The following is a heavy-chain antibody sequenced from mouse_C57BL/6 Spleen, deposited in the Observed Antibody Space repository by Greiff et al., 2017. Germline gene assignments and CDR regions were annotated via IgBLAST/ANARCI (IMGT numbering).Heavy chain of an antibody. CDR1: GFNIKNTY. Sequence: EVQGVESVAELVRPGASVKLSCTASGFNIKNTYMHWVKQRPEQGLEWIGRIDPANGNTKYAPKFQGKATITADTSSNTAYLQLSSLTSEDTAIYYCARGYYGSEYFDYWGQGTTLTVSS. V-gene: IGHV14-3*01. J-gene: IGHJ2*01. CDR3: ARGYYGSEYFDY. CDR2: IDPANGNT. D-gene: IGHD1-1*01.